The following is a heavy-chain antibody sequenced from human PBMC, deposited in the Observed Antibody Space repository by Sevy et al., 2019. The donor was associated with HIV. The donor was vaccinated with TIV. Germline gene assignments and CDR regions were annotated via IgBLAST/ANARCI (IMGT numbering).Heavy chain of an antibody. V-gene: IGHV3-48*01. Sequence: GESLRLSCVASGFTYSMNWVRQAPGKGLEWVSYISDSSATIHYADSVKGRFTISRDNAKNSLYLQMNTLRAEDTAVYYCASQRGGYERLYYFDSWGQGTLVTVSS. CDR1: GFTYS. CDR2: ISDSSATI. J-gene: IGHJ4*02. CDR3: ASQRGGYERLYYFDS. D-gene: IGHD5-12*01.